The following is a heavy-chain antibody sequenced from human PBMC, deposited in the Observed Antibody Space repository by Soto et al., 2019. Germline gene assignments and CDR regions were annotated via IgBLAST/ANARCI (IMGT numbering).Heavy chain of an antibody. CDR2: TYYGWNT. CDR3: ARDREYYDSSGLYFDY. CDR1: GGSISSSSYY. D-gene: IGHD3-22*01. J-gene: IGHJ4*02. V-gene: IGHV4-61*01. Sequence: SETLSLTCTVSGGSISSSSYYWGWIRQPPGKGLEWIGYTYYGWNTNYNPSLKSRVTISVDTSKNQFSLKLISVTAADTAVYYCARDREYYDSSGLYFDYWGQGTLVTVSS.